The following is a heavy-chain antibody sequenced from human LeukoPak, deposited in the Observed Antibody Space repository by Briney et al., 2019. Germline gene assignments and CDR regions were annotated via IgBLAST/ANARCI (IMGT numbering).Heavy chain of an antibody. CDR3: ARRYCSSTNCYAFDV. D-gene: IGHD2-2*01. J-gene: IGHJ3*01. V-gene: IGHV5-51*01. CDR2: IYPGDSDK. Sequence: GESLKTSCKGSGYSFTSYWIGWVRQMPGKGLEWMGIIYPGDSDKRYSPSFQGQVTISADKSISTAYLQWSSLKASDTAMYYCARRYCSSTNCYAFDVWGQGTMVTVSS. CDR1: GYSFTSYW.